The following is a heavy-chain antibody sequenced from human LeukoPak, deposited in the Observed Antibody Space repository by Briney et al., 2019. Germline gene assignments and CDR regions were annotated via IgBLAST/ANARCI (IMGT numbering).Heavy chain of an antibody. V-gene: IGHV3-48*02. J-gene: IGHJ4*02. Sequence: GGSLRLSCAASGFTFSSYWMYWVRQAPGKGLEWLSYISTGGRPIYNADSAKGRFTISRDNAKNSLYLQLNSLRDDDTAVYYCARTGTFGYYQTDYWGQGTLVTVSS. D-gene: IGHD3-3*01. CDR3: ARTGTFGYYQTDY. CDR2: ISTGGRPI. CDR1: GFTFSSYW.